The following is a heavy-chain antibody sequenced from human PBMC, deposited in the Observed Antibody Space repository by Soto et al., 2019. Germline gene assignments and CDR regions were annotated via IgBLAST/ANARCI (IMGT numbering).Heavy chain of an antibody. CDR2: IYYSGST. CDR1: GGSISSYY. D-gene: IGHD6-19*01. Sequence: KRSETLSLTCTVSGGSISSYYWSWIRQPPGKGLEWIGYIYYSGSTNYNPSLKSRVTISVDTSKNQFSLKLSSVTAADTAVYYCARYYLEAGMDYWGQGTLVTVSS. CDR3: ARYYLEAGMDY. J-gene: IGHJ4*02. V-gene: IGHV4-59*01.